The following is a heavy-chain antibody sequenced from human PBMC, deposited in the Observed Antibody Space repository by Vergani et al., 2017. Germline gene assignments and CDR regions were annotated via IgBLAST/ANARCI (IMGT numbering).Heavy chain of an antibody. CDR3: AKAYSSDWDYFDY. D-gene: IGHD6-19*01. Sequence: EVQLLESGGGLVKPGGSLRLSCAASGFTFSTYAMTWVRQAPGKGLEWVSAITGSGGSTYYADSVKGRFTRARDNSKNTLYLQMNSLRAEDTAVYYCAKAYSSDWDYFDYWGQGTLVTVSS. V-gene: IGHV3-23*01. CDR1: GFTFSTYA. J-gene: IGHJ4*02. CDR2: ITGSGGST.